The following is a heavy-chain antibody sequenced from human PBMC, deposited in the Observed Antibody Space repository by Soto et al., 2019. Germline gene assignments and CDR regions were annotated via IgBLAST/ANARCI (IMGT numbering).Heavy chain of an antibody. J-gene: IGHJ2*01. D-gene: IGHD4-4*01. CDR2: IYYSGST. Sequence: KTSETLSLTCTVSGGSISSYYWSWIRQPPGKGLEWIGYIYYSGSTNYNPSLKSRVTISVDTSKNQFSLKLSSVTAADTAVYYCARVALTVTKINWYFDLWGRGTLVTVSS. CDR3: ARVALTVTKINWYFDL. CDR1: GGSISSYY. V-gene: IGHV4-59*01.